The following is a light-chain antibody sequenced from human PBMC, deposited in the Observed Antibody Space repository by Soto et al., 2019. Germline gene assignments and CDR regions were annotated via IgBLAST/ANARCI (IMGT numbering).Light chain of an antibody. J-gene: IGKJ4*01. CDR1: QDIGNF. V-gene: IGKV1-9*01. Sequence: DIQMTQSPSSLSASVGDRVTITCRASQDIGNFLAWYQQKPGKAPKLLIYAASTLQSGVPSRFSGSGSGTDFTLTISSQQPEDFATYYCQQLESYPSTFGGGTKVDIK. CDR3: QQLESYPST. CDR2: AAS.